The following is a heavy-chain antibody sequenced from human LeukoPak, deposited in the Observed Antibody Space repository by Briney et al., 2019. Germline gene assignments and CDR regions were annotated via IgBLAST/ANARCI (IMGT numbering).Heavy chain of an antibody. J-gene: IGHJ5*02. CDR1: GFTVSSNY. CDR2: IYSGGST. V-gene: IGHV3-53*01. CDR3: AREDWDSSGYLT. D-gene: IGHD3-22*01. Sequence: PGGSLRLSCAASGFTVSSNYMSWVRQAPGKGLEWVSVIYSGGSTYYADSVKGRFTISRGNSKNTLYLQMNSLRAEDTAVYYCAREDWDSSGYLTWGQGTLVTVSS.